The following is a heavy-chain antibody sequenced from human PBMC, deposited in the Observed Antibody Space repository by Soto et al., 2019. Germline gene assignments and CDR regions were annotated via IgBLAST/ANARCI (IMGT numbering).Heavy chain of an antibody. Sequence: QVQLVESGGGVVQPGRSLRLSCAASGFTFSSYAMHWVRQAPGKGLEWVAVISYDGSNKYYADSVKGRFTISRDNSKNTLYMQMNSLRAKDTAVYYCASTLGGIAAPHDAFDIWGQGTMVTVSS. J-gene: IGHJ3*02. CDR1: GFTFSSYA. V-gene: IGHV3-30-3*01. CDR3: ASTLGGIAAPHDAFDI. D-gene: IGHD6-6*01. CDR2: ISYDGSNK.